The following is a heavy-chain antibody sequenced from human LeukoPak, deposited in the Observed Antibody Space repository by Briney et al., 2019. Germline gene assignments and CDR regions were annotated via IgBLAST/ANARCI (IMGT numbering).Heavy chain of an antibody. CDR1: GFTFSSYA. J-gene: IGHJ3*02. CDR3: AKDPRGRGSVKPYAFDI. V-gene: IGHV3-23*01. Sequence: GGSLRLSCVASGFTFSSYAMSWVRQAPGKGLEWVSAISGSGGSTYYADSVKGRFTISRDNVKNTLYLQMNSLRAEDTAVYYCAKDPRGRGSVKPYAFDIWGQGTMVTVSS. CDR2: ISGSGGST. D-gene: IGHD3-10*01.